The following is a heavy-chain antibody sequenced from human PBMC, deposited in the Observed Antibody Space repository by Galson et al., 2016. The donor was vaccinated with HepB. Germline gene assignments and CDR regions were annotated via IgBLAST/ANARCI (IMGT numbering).Heavy chain of an antibody. V-gene: IGHV3-23*01. Sequence: SLRLSCAASGFTFSSYAMSWVRQAPGKGLEWVSAISGSGDNTYYADSVKGRFTISRDNPKNTLYLQMNSLRAEDTAVYYCAKGRYCGGDCYSSDYWGQGTLVTVSS. CDR3: AKGRYCGGDCYSSDY. CDR2: ISGSGDNT. CDR1: GFTFSSYA. D-gene: IGHD2-21*02. J-gene: IGHJ4*02.